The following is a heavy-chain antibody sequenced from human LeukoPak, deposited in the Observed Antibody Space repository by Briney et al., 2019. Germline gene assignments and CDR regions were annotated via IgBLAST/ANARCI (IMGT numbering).Heavy chain of an antibody. CDR1: GGSISSYY. CDR2: IYYSGST. D-gene: IGHD3-3*01. Sequence: PSETLSLTCTVSGGSISSYYWSWVRQPPGKGLEWIGYIYYSGSTNYNPSLKSRVTISVDTSKNQFSLKLSSVTAADTAVYYCARERPRYYDFWSGYYRSDGMDVWGQGTTVTVSS. J-gene: IGHJ6*02. V-gene: IGHV4-59*01. CDR3: ARERPRYYDFWSGYYRSDGMDV.